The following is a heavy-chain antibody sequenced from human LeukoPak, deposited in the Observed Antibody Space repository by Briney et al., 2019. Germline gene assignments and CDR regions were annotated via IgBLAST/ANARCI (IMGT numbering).Heavy chain of an antibody. D-gene: IGHD3-10*01. CDR1: GFTFSSYW. CDR2: IKQDGSEK. V-gene: IGHV3-7*01. CDR3: ARDNHGSGNYYYYYYMDV. Sequence: GGSLRLSCAASGFTFSSYWMSWVRQAPGKGLEWVANIKQDGSEKYYVDSVKGRFTISRDNAKNSLYLQMNSLRAEDTAVYYCARDNHGSGNYYYYYYMDVRGKGTTVTISS. J-gene: IGHJ6*03.